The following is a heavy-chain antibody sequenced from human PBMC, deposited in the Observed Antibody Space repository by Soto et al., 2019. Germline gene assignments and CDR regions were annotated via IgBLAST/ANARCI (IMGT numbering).Heavy chain of an antibody. J-gene: IGHJ4*02. V-gene: IGHV1-69*13. CDR1: GGTFSSYA. CDR2: IIPIFGTA. Sequence: SVKVSCKASGGTFSSYAISWVRQAPGQGLEWMGGIIPIFGTANYAQKFQGRVTITADESTSTAYMELSSLRSEDTAVYYCARGVGEGVTPGGWYSYWGQGTLVTVSS. CDR3: ARGVGEGVTPGGWYSY. D-gene: IGHD6-19*01.